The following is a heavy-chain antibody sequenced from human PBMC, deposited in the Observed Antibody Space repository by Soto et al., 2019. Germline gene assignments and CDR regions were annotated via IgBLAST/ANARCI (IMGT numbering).Heavy chain of an antibody. V-gene: IGHV4-34*01. CDR2: INHSGST. CDR3: AREGKYQLQIFDY. Sequence: SETRSLTCAVYGGSFSGYDWSWIRQPPGKGLEWIGEINHSGSTNYNPSLKSRVTISVDTSKNQFSLKLSSVTAADTAVYYCAREGKYQLQIFDYWGQGTLVTVS. CDR1: GGSFSGYD. J-gene: IGHJ4*02. D-gene: IGHD2-2*01.